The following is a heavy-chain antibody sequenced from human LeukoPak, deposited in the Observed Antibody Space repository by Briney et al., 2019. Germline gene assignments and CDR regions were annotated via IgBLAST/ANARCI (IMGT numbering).Heavy chain of an antibody. D-gene: IGHD5-12*01. CDR2: LSGSVGRT. Sequence: GGSLRLSCAPSGFTFSSYAMSWVRQAPGKGLEWVPALSGSVGRTYYADSVKGRFAISRDNSKNTLYLQVNSLRAEDTAVYYCARHNGFYGIDVWGHGTTVTVSS. CDR3: ARHNGFYGIDV. V-gene: IGHV3-23*01. J-gene: IGHJ6*02. CDR1: GFTFSSYA.